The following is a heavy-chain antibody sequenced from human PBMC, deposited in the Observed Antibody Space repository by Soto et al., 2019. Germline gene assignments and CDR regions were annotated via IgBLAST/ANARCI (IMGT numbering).Heavy chain of an antibody. CDR1: GYTFTSYD. CDR3: ARVRGDDIVVVPEEYYYYMDV. Sequence: ASVKVSCKASGYTFTSYDINWVRQATGQGLEWMGWMNPNSGNTGYAQKFQGRVTMTRNTSISTAYMELSSLRSEDTAVYYCARVRGDDIVVVPEEYYYYMDVWGKGTTVTVSS. D-gene: IGHD2-2*01. V-gene: IGHV1-8*01. J-gene: IGHJ6*03. CDR2: MNPNSGNT.